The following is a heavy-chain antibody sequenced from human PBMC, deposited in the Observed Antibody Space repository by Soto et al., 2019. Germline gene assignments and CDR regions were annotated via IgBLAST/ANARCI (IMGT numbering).Heavy chain of an antibody. J-gene: IGHJ6*02. D-gene: IGHD3-3*01. CDR2: IWYDGSNK. CDR1: GFTFSSYG. V-gene: IGHV3-33*01. CDR3: ARDREYYDFWSGYYKDYYYGMDV. Sequence: GGSLRLSCAASGFTFSSYGMHSVRQAPGKGLEWVAVIWYDGSNKYYADSVKGRFTISRDNSKNTLYLQMNSLRAEDTAVYYCARDREYYDFWSGYYKDYYYGMDVWGQGTTVTVSS.